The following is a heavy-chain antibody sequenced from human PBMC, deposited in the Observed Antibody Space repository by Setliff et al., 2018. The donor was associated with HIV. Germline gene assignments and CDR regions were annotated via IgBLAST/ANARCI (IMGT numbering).Heavy chain of an antibody. V-gene: IGHV1-69*05. Sequence: SVKVSCKASGGTFSSYAISWVRQAPGQGLEWMGGIIPIFGTANYAQKFQGRVTITTDESTSTAYMELSSLRSEDTAVYYCATGGYSYGWGYYFDYWGQGTLVTGSS. J-gene: IGHJ4*02. CDR3: ATGGYSYGWGYYFDY. CDR1: GGTFSSYA. D-gene: IGHD5-18*01. CDR2: IIPIFGTA.